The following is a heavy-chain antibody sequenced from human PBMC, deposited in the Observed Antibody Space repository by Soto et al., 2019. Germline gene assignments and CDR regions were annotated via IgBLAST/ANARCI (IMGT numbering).Heavy chain of an antibody. D-gene: IGHD2-15*01. J-gene: IGHJ6*02. CDR1: GYTFTSYG. Sequence: ASVKVSCKASGYTFTSYGISWVRQAPGQGLEWMGWISAYNGNTNYAQKLQGRVTMTTDTSTSTAYMELRSLRSDDTAVYYCARGLSRYCSGGSCSYGMDVWGQGTTVTVSS. CDR2: ISAYNGNT. V-gene: IGHV1-18*01. CDR3: ARGLSRYCSGGSCSYGMDV.